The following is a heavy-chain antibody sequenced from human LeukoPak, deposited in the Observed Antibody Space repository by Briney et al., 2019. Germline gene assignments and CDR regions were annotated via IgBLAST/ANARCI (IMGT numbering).Heavy chain of an antibody. CDR3: AKAYYSDSSAYFDY. CDR2: IGAGGTFT. V-gene: IGHV3-23*01. CDR1: GFTFSTYE. J-gene: IGHJ4*02. D-gene: IGHD3-22*01. Sequence: VQPGGSLRLSCASSGFTFSTYEMNWVRQAPGKGLEWVSGIGAGGTFTYYADSVKGRFTISRDNSKNTLYLQMNSLRAEDTAVYYCAKAYYSDSSAYFDYWGQGTLVTVSS.